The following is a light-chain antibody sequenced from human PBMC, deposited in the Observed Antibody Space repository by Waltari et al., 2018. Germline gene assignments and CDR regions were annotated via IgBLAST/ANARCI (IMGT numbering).Light chain of an antibody. CDR2: QNN. Sequence: SYDLTQPPSVSVSPGQTASITCSGDKLANKNVCWYQQKPGKSPVLVIYQNNKRPSGIPERFSASNSGSTATLTMSGVQSTDEADYYCQALDRRTVEVVFGGGTRLSVL. CDR3: QALDRRTVEVV. V-gene: IGLV3-1*01. CDR1: KLANKN. J-gene: IGLJ2*01.